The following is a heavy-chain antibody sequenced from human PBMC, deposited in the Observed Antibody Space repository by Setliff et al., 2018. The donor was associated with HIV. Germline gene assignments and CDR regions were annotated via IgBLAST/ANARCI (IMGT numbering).Heavy chain of an antibody. V-gene: IGHV3-30*02. CDR3: AKDRYYDSSGSPFDY. CDR2: IRYDGSNK. J-gene: IGHJ4*02. CDR1: GFTFSSYG. D-gene: IGHD3-22*01. Sequence: GGSLRLSCAASGFTFSSYGMHWVRQAPGKGLEWVAFIRYDGSNKYYADSVKGRFTISRDNSKNTLYLQMNSPRAEDTAVYYCAKDRYYDSSGSPFDYWGQGTLVTVSS.